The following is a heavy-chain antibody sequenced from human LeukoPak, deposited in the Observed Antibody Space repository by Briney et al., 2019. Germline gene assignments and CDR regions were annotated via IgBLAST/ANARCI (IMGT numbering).Heavy chain of an antibody. J-gene: IGHJ4*02. Sequence: ASVKVSCKTSGYTFTNYGISWVRQAPGQGLEWMGWISAYNGNADYAQNLQGRVTMTTDTSTSTAYMELRSLTSDDSAVHYCARVGEYCTSASCHDYWGQGTLVTVSS. CDR2: ISAYNGNA. CDR3: ARVGEYCTSASCHDY. D-gene: IGHD2-2*01. CDR1: GYTFTNYG. V-gene: IGHV1-18*01.